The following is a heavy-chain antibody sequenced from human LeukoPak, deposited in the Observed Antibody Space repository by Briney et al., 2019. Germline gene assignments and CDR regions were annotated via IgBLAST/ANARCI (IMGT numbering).Heavy chain of an antibody. CDR1: GGSFSSYA. CDR2: INPIFGTA. V-gene: IGHV1-69*06. Sequence: SVMVSCKASGGSFSSYAISWVQQAPGQGLDWMGGINPIFGTANYAQKFQGRVTITADKSTSTAYMELSSLRSEDTAVYYCARVFLRVAGELPVWFEPCGERDLVTVSS. J-gene: IGHJ5*02. D-gene: IGHD6-19*01. CDR3: ARVFLRVAGELPVWFEP.